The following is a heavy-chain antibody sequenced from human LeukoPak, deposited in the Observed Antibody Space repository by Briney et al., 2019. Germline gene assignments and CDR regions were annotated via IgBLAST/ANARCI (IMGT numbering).Heavy chain of an antibody. V-gene: IGHV4-59*01. Sequence: PSETLSLTCAVYGGSFSGYYWTWIRQPPGKGLEWIGYVDHTGSTNFNPSLNGRVSISRDTTKNLFSLRLGSVTAADTAVYFCARGRVSSSTWYSTYYYYFYMDVWGKGTTVTVSS. CDR2: VDHTGST. J-gene: IGHJ6*03. CDR3: ARGRVSSSTWYSTYYYYFYMDV. D-gene: IGHD1-1*01. CDR1: GGSFSGYY.